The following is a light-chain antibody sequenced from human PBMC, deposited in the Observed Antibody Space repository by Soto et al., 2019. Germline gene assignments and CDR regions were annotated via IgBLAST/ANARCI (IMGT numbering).Light chain of an antibody. V-gene: IGKV1-39*01. Sequence: DIQMTQAPSSLPASVGDRVTITVLASQTIGNYLNWYQQRPGKAPNLLISAASTLQSGVPSRFSGSGSGTDFTLTITSLQPEDFATYYCQQSYNTPRTFGQGTKVDI. J-gene: IGKJ1*01. CDR3: QQSYNTPRT. CDR2: AAS. CDR1: QTIGNY.